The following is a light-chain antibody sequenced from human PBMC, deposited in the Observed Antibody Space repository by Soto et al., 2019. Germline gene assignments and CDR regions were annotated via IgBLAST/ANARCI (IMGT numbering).Light chain of an antibody. CDR2: EAS. CDR1: QSVSSY. V-gene: IGKV3D-15*01. CDR3: QQYNNCPPWT. Sequence: EIVLTQSPATLSLSQGERATLSCRASQSVSSYLAWYQQKPGQAPRLLMYEASNRATGIPARFSGSESGTEFTLTISSLQSEDFAVYYCQQYNNCPPWTFGQGTKLDI. J-gene: IGKJ1*01.